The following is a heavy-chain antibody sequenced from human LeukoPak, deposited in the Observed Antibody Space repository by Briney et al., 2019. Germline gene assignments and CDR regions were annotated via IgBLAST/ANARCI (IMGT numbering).Heavy chain of an antibody. CDR1: GGTFSAYY. CDR3: VSIQLRTSWFVP. V-gene: IGHV4-34*01. D-gene: IGHD1-1*01. J-gene: IGHJ5*02. CDR2: INHSGSTT. Sequence: SETLSLTCAVYGGTFSAYYWSWIRQPPGKGLEWIGEINHSGSTTNYNPSLKSRVTISVDTSKNQSSLQLKSVTAADTAVYYCVSIQLRTSWFVPWGQGTLVTVSS.